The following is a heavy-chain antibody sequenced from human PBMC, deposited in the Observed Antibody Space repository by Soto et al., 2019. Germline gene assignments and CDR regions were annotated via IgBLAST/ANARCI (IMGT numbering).Heavy chain of an antibody. CDR2: ISYDGSNK. J-gene: IGHJ6*02. Sequence: LRLSCAASRFTFSSYGMHWVRQAPGKGLEWVAVISYDGSNKYYADSVKGRFTISRDNSKNTLYLQMNSLRAEDTAVYYCAKEERYSSGWYSRYYYYYYGMDVWGQGTTVTVSS. CDR3: AKEERYSSGWYSRYYYYYYGMDV. V-gene: IGHV3-30*18. CDR1: RFTFSSYG. D-gene: IGHD6-19*01.